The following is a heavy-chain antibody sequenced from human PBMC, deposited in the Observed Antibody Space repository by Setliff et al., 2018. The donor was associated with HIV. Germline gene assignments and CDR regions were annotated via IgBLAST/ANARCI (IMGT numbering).Heavy chain of an antibody. Sequence: GSLRLSCAASGFTFKNYRMHWVRQLPGKGLVWVSRINTDGSSSDYADSVKGRFTISRDNAKDTLYLQMNSLRADDTALYYCARVWFGNIEALPHWGQGTLVTVSS. J-gene: IGHJ4*02. CDR2: INTDGSSS. CDR3: ARVWFGNIEALPH. V-gene: IGHV3-74*01. CDR1: GFTFKNYR. D-gene: IGHD3-10*01.